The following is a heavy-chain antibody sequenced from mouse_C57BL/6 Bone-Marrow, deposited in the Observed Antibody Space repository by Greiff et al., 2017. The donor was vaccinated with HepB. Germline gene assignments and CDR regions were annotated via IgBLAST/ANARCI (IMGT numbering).Heavy chain of an antibody. CDR3: ARGLGKDY. CDR2: IDPANGNT. CDR1: GFNIKDTY. D-gene: IGHD4-1*01. V-gene: IGHV14-3*02. J-gene: IGHJ2*01. Sequence: DVKLVESGAELVKPGASVKLSCTASGFNIKDTYMNWVKQRPGQGLEWIGRIDPANGNTKYDPKFQGKATITADTSSNTAYLQLSSLTSEDTAVYYCARGLGKDYWGQGTTLTVSS.